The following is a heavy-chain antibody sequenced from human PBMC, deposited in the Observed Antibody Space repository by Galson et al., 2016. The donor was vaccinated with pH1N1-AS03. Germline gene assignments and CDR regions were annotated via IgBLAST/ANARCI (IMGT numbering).Heavy chain of an antibody. CDR1: GFDFASYG. Sequence: SLRLSCATSGFDFASYGMHWVRLAPGEGLQWLTFIRSDGFNKYADSVRGRFTISRDISKNTVFLQMDSLRLEDTAVYYCVKDPGLGGSRDYWGQGTLVTVSS. D-gene: IGHD3-16*01. V-gene: IGHV3-30*02. J-gene: IGHJ4*02. CDR3: VKDPGLGGSRDY. CDR2: IRSDGFNK.